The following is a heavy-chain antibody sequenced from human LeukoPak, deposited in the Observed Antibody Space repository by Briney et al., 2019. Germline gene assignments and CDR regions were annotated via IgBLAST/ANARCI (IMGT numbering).Heavy chain of an antibody. CDR3: ANNGVSPNYYYGMNV. CDR2: IWYDGSNI. V-gene: IGHV3-33*06. CDR1: GFTFSSYG. D-gene: IGHD2-8*01. J-gene: IGHJ6*02. Sequence: GGSLRLSCATSGFTFSSYGMHWVRQAPGKGLEWVAVIWYDGSNIRYADSVQGRFTISRDSSKNMLYLQMNSLRAEDTGVYYCANNGVSPNYYYGMNVWGQGTTVTVSS.